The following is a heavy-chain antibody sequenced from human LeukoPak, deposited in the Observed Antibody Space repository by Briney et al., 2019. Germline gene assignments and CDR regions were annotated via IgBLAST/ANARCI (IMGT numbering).Heavy chain of an antibody. CDR2: VYDNGNT. Sequence: PSETLSLTCTVSGGSINGHYWTWIGQPPGKGLEWIGFVYDNGNTNYNSSLQSRVTMSVDTSTNQLSLKMSSVTAADTAIYYCARVFRGVVTSNWFDPWGQGTLVTVSS. J-gene: IGHJ5*02. CDR3: ARVFRGVVTSNWFDP. D-gene: IGHD2-21*02. V-gene: IGHV4-59*11. CDR1: GGSINGHY.